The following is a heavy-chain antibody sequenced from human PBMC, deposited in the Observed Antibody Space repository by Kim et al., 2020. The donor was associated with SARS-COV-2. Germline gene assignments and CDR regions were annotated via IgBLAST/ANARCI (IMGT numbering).Heavy chain of an antibody. CDR2: INPNSGGT. CDR1: GYTFTGYY. D-gene: IGHD3-22*01. V-gene: IGHV1-2*02. CDR3: ARDPEALGGYDSSGVLFDY. Sequence: ASVKVSCKASGYTFTGYYMHWVRQAPGQGLEWMGWINPNSGGTNYAQKFQGRVTMTRDTSISTAYMELSRLRSDDTAVYYCARDPEALGGYDSSGVLFDYWGQGTLVTVSS. J-gene: IGHJ4*02.